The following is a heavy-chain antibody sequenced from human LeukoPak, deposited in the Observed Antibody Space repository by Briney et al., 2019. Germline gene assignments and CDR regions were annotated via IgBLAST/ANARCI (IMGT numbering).Heavy chain of an antibody. CDR2: ISPDGSET. CDR1: GFIFSNFW. CDR3: ARDMWGSFDY. J-gene: IGHJ4*02. V-gene: IGHV3-74*01. D-gene: IGHD7-27*01. Sequence: PGGSLRLSCAASGFIFSNFWMHWGRQAPGEGLVWVSRISPDGSETTYADSVKGRFTISRDNAKNTLYLQLSSLRAEDTAVYYCARDMWGSFDYWGQGALVAGSS.